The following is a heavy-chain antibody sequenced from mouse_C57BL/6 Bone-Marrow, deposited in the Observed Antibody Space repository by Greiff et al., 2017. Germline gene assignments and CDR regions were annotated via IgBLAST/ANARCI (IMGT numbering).Heavy chain of an antibody. CDR1: GYTFTSYW. J-gene: IGHJ3*01. D-gene: IGHD2-1*01. CDR2: INPSNGGT. V-gene: IGHV1-53*01. CDR3: ARKDLYYGNFTWFAY. Sequence: VQLQQPGTELVKPGASVKLSCKASGYTFTSYWMHWVKQRPGQGLEWIGNINPSNGGTNYNEKFKSKATLTVDKSSSTAYMQLSSLTSEDSAVYYCARKDLYYGNFTWFAYWGKGTLVTVSA.